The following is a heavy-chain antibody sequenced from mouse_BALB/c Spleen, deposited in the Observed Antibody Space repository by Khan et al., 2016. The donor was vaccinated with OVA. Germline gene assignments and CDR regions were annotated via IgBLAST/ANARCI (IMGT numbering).Heavy chain of an antibody. Sequence: QIQLVQSGPELKKPGETVRISCKASGYTFTTAGMQWVQQMPGKGLKWIGWINTHSGVPKYAEDFKGRFAFSLDTSASTVYLQITNLKNEDTATYFCARGGAAYYGSDGGAMDYWGQGTSVTVSA. CDR3: ARGGAAYYGSDGGAMDY. V-gene: IGHV9-4*02. CDR1: GYTFTTAG. CDR2: INTHSGVP. J-gene: IGHJ4*01. D-gene: IGHD2-10*01.